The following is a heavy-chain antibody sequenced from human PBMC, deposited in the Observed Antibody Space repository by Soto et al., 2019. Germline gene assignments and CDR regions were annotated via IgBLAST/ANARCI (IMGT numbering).Heavy chain of an antibody. V-gene: IGHV3-20*04. CDR2: INWNGGST. CDR1: GFTFDDYG. J-gene: IGHJ6*02. Sequence: EVQLVESGGGVVRPGGSLRLSCAASGFTFDDYGMSWVRQAPGKGLEWVSGINWNGGSTGYADSVKGRFTISRDNAKNFLXLXTNSLRAEDTALYYCASQERAAADKGFDYYYYGMDVWGQGTTVTVSS. D-gene: IGHD6-13*01. CDR3: ASQERAAADKGFDYYYYGMDV.